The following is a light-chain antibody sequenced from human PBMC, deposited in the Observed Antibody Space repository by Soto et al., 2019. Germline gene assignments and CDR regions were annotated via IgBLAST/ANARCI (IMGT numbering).Light chain of an antibody. V-gene: IGKV1-8*01. Sequence: AIRMTQSPSSFSASTGDRVTITCRASQGISSYLAWYQQKPGKAPKLLIYAASTLQSGVPSRFSGSGSGTDFTLTISCLQSEDFATYYCQQYYSYPRITFGQGTRLEMK. J-gene: IGKJ5*01. CDR3: QQYYSYPRIT. CDR1: QGISSY. CDR2: AAS.